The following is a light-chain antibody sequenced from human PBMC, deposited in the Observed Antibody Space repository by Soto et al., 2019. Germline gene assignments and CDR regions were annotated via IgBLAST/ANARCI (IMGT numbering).Light chain of an antibody. CDR1: QGLGGW. J-gene: IGKJ1*01. CDR2: AAS. CDR3: QQSYSTTWT. Sequence: DIQMTQYPSSLSASVGDRVTITCRASQGLGGWLAWFQQKPGKAPKLLIYAASTLQSGVPSRFSGSGSGIDFTLTISSLQPEDFATYSCQQSYSTTWTFGQGTKVDIK. V-gene: IGKV1-12*01.